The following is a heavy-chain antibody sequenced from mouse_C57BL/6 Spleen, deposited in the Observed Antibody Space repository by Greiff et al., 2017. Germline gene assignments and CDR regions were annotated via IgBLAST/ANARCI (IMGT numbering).Heavy chain of an antibody. CDR2: INPNNGGT. CDR3: AFTTAYYLDY. V-gene: IGHV1-22*01. CDR1: GYTFTDYN. Sequence: EVKLEESGPELVKPGASVKMSCKASGYTFTDYNMHWVKQSPGKSLEWIGYINPNNGGTSYNQKFKGKATLTVNKSSSTAYMELRSLTSEDSAVYYCAFTTAYYLDYWGQGTTLTVSS. J-gene: IGHJ2*01. D-gene: IGHD1-2*01.